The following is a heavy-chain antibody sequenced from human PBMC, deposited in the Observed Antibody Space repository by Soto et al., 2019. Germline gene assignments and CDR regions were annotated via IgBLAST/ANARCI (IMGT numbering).Heavy chain of an antibody. D-gene: IGHD4-17*01. J-gene: IGHJ3*02. Sequence: GGSLRLSCAASGFIFSTYAMNWVRQAPGEGLEWVSAISSSGGTTFYAESVRGRFTISRDNSVNTLYLQMSSLRTEDTAVYYCAHPRGYGVFDAVDIWGQGTMVTVSS. CDR3: AHPRGYGVFDAVDI. CDR2: ISSSGGTT. V-gene: IGHV3-23*01. CDR1: GFIFSTYA.